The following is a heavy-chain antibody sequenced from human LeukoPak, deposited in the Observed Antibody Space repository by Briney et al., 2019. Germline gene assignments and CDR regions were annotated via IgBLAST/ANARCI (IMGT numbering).Heavy chain of an antibody. J-gene: IGHJ5*02. D-gene: IGHD3-3*01. V-gene: IGHV3-23*01. CDR3: ARAVDFWSGYPQPNWFDP. CDR1: GFTFSSYA. Sequence: GGSLRLSCAASGFTFSSYAMSWVRQAPGKGLEWVSAMSSSAGSTYYADSVKGRFTISRDNSKNTLYLQMNSLRAEDTAVYYCARAVDFWSGYPQPNWFDPWGQGTLVTVSS. CDR2: MSSSAGST.